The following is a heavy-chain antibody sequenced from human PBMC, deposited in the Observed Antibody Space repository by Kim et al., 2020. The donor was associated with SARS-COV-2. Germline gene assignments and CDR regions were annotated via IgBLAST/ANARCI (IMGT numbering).Heavy chain of an antibody. D-gene: IGHD3-9*01. J-gene: IGHJ6*02. CDR2: ISWNSGTK. CDR1: GFNFNNYA. V-gene: IGHV3-9*01. Sequence: GGSLRLSCVASGFNFNNYAMHWVRQPPGKGLEWVAGISWNSGTKVYADSVQGRFTISRDNAKNSLYLHLDSLRPEDTALYYCAKASSDWYIVVWGQGTTVTVSS. CDR3: AKASSDWYIVV.